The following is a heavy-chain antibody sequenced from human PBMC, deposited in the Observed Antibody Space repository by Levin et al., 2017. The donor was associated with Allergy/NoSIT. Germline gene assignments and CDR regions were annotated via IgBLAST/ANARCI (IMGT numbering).Heavy chain of an antibody. CDR2: INHSGFT. CDR1: GGSFSDYV. D-gene: IGHD1/OR15-1a*01. J-gene: IGHJ6*02. V-gene: IGHV4-34*01. CDR3: ARGRREAVWTKSILNYFYYGMDV. Sequence: SQTLSLTCAVSGGSFSDYVWIWIRQSPGKGPEWIGQINHSGFTDYNPSLKSRVTISLDTPKSQFSLLLRSVTAADAAKYYCARGRREAVWTKSILNYFYYGMDVWGQGTTVAVSS.